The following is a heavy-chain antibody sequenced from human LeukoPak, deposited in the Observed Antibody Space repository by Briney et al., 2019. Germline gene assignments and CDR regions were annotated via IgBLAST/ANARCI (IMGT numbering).Heavy chain of an antibody. V-gene: IGHV3-23*01. D-gene: IGHD6-25*01. J-gene: IGHJ4*02. CDR3: AKGGLAGRPDY. CDR1: GFTFNTYN. Sequence: GGSLRLSCAASGFTFNTYNMNWVRQAPGKGLEWVAGVNSGGGSKYYTDSVKGRFTISRDNSKNTLYLQMNSLRAEDTAVYYCAKGGLAGRPDYWGQGTLVTVSS. CDR2: VNSGGGSK.